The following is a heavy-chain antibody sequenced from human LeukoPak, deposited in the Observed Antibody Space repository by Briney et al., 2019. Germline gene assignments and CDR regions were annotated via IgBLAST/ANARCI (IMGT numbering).Heavy chain of an antibody. CDR2: ISSSGGRT. CDR1: GFTFCSYA. Sequence: GGSLRLSCSASGFTFCSYAMHWVRQAPGKGLEYVSAISSSGGRTYYADSVRGRFTISRDNSKNTLYLLMSSLRAEDTAVYYCVKGRYSNSWYSSDYWGQGTLVTVSS. V-gene: IGHV3-64D*09. D-gene: IGHD6-13*01. J-gene: IGHJ4*02. CDR3: VKGRYSNSWYSSDY.